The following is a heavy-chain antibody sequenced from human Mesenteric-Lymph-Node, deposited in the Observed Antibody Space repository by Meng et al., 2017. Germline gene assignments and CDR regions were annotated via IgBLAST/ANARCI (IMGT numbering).Heavy chain of an antibody. CDR3: ARGFHYYDNSGYYLVY. D-gene: IGHD3-22*01. Sequence: QHCGPGLFKPSVTLSLPWPVYCGSFSGYYWNWIRQPPGKGLEWIGEINHSGSTNYNPSLKSRVTISVDTSKNQFSLKLSSVTAADTAVYYCARGFHYYDNSGYYLVYWGQGTLVTVSS. CDR1: CGSFSGYY. V-gene: IGHV4-34*01. J-gene: IGHJ4*02. CDR2: INHSGST.